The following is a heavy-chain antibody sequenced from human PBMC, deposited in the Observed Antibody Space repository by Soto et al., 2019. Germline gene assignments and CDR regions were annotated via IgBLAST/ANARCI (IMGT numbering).Heavy chain of an antibody. D-gene: IGHD5-12*01. J-gene: IGHJ2*01. Sequence: LGESLKISCKGSGYSFTSYWIGWVRQMPGKGLEWMGIIYPGDSDTRYSPSFQGPVPNFADKFHDTADLEWGSLNASDTGLYYWAREVEDGRYVEMATIAWWYFDLWGRGTLVTVSS. CDR1: GYSFTSYW. V-gene: IGHV5-51*01. CDR2: IYPGDSDT. CDR3: AREVEDGRYVEMATIAWWYFDL.